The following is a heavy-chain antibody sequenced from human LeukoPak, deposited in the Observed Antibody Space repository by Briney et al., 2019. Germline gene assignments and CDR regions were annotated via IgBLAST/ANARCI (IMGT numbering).Heavy chain of an antibody. D-gene: IGHD5-12*01. Sequence: SETLSLTCTVSGGSISSYYWSWIRQPPGKGLEWIGYIYYSGSTNYNPSLKSRVTISVDTSKNQFSLKLSSVTAADTAVYYCARGGPYDYYFDYWGQGTLVSVSP. V-gene: IGHV4-59*01. CDR3: ARGGPYDYYFDY. CDR2: IYYSGST. CDR1: GGSISSYY. J-gene: IGHJ4*02.